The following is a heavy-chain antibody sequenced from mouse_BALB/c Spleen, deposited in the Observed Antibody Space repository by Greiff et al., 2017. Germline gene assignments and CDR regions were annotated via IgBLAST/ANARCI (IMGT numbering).Heavy chain of an antibody. CDR2: IYYSGTI. Sequence: EVKLEESGPGLVKPSQTVSLTCTVTGISITTGNYRWSWIRQFPGNKLEWIGYIYYSGTITYNPSLTSRTTITRDTSKNQFFLEMNSLTAEDTATYYCARDRPYYGSSSFDYWGQGTTLTVSS. CDR3: ARDRPYYGSSSFDY. V-gene: IGHV3-5*02. J-gene: IGHJ2*01. CDR1: GISITTGNYR. D-gene: IGHD1-1*01.